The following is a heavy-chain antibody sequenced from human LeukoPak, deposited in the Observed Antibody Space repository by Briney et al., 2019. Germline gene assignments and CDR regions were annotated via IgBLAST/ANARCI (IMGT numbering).Heavy chain of an antibody. CDR2: IKPDGSER. D-gene: IGHD2-15*01. CDR1: GLTFSNYW. Sequence: PGGSLRLSCAASGLTFSNYWMSWVRQAPGKGLEWVANIKPDGSERYYVDSVKGRFTISRDNAKNSLYLQMSSLRAEDTAVYYCARYIGYSGNWFDPWGQGTLVTVSS. J-gene: IGHJ5*02. V-gene: IGHV3-7*01. CDR3: ARYIGYSGNWFDP.